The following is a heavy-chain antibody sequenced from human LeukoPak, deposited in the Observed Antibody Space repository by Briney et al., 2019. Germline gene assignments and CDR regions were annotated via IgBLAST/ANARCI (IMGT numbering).Heavy chain of an antibody. CDR3: ASSSIAVAVLDY. Sequence: EASVKVSCKASGGTFSSYAISWVRQAPGQGLEWMGGIIPIFGTANYAQKFQGRVTITADESTSTAYMELSSLRSEDTAVYYCASSSIAVAVLDYWGQGTLVTVSS. CDR1: GGTFSSYA. D-gene: IGHD6-19*01. J-gene: IGHJ4*02. CDR2: IIPIFGTA. V-gene: IGHV1-69*13.